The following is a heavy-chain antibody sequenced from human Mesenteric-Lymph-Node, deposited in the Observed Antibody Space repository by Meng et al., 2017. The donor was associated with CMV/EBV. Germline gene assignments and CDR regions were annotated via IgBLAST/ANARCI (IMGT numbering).Heavy chain of an antibody. Sequence: ASLNIGAYFWPWLRQPPGKGLEWLGYLFSSGPTYYNPSLQSRITISADPSKNQFSLKLTSVTPADTAVYYCARGMKVWFGKNYFDYWGQGALVTVSS. V-gene: IGHV4-30-4*08. CDR2: LFSSGPT. J-gene: IGHJ4*02. D-gene: IGHD3-10*01. CDR1: ASLNIGAYF. CDR3: ARGMKVWFGKNYFDY.